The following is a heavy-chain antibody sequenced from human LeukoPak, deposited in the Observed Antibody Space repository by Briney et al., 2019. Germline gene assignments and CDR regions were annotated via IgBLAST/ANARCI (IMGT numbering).Heavy chain of an antibody. Sequence: GGSLRLSCAASGFTFSSYAMSWVRQAPGKGLEWVSAIGGSGGSTYYADSVKGRFTISRDNSKNTLYLQMNSLRAEDTAVYYCAKDLQYGIQYYYYYGMDVWGQGTTVTVSS. CDR1: GFTFSSYA. CDR2: IGGSGGST. D-gene: IGHD5-18*01. V-gene: IGHV3-23*01. J-gene: IGHJ6*02. CDR3: AKDLQYGIQYYYYYGMDV.